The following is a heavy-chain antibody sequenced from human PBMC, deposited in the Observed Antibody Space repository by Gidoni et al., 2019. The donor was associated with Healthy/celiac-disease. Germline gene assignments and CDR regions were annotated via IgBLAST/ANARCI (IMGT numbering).Heavy chain of an antibody. Sequence: QVQLVESGGGVVQPGRSLRLSCAASGFTFSSYGMHWVRQAPGKGLEWVAVIWYDGSNKYYADAVKGRFTISKDNSKNTLYLQMNSLRAEDTAVYYCARDVRHTFGGWGGADYWGQGTLVTVSS. J-gene: IGHJ4*02. V-gene: IGHV3-33*01. D-gene: IGHD3-16*01. CDR3: ARDVRHTFGGWGGADY. CDR1: GFTFSSYG. CDR2: IWYDGSNK.